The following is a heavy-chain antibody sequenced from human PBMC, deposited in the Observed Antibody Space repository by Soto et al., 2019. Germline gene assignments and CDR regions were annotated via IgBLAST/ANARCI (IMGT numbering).Heavy chain of an antibody. CDR3: ARDSVAGVGRNFDY. V-gene: IGHV3-13*01. J-gene: IGHJ4*02. D-gene: IGHD6-19*01. Sequence: GGSLRLSCAASGFTSSSYDMHWVRQATGKGLEWVSAIGTAGDTYYPGSVKGRFTISRENAKNSLYLQMNSLRAGDTAVYYCARDSVAGVGRNFDYWGQGTMVTVYS. CDR2: IGTAGDT. CDR1: GFTSSSYD.